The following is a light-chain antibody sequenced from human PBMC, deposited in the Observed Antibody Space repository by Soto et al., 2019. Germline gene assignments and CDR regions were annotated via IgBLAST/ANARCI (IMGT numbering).Light chain of an antibody. CDR1: QTISTY. CDR3: QQSSNIPYT. V-gene: IGKV1-39*01. CDR2: AAS. J-gene: IGKJ2*01. Sequence: DIQMTQSPSSLSASVGDRVTITCRASQTISTYLTWYQQNPGKAPKLLIYAASSLQSGVPSRFSGSGSGTDFTLTISSLQPEDFATYYCQQSSNIPYTFGQGTKLEIK.